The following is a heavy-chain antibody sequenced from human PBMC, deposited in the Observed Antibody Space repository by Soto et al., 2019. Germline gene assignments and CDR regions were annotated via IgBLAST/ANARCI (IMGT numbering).Heavy chain of an antibody. V-gene: IGHV3-23*01. Sequence: PGGSLRLSCVASGVTFSTYGMRWVRQAPGKGLEWVSTVSGSGGSTYYADSVRGRFTISRDNSKNTVYLQMNSLRAEDTAVYYCAKDAGYMNTWASDLWGQGTLVTVSS. J-gene: IGHJ5*02. D-gene: IGHD2-2*02. CDR2: VSGSGGST. CDR1: GVTFSTYG. CDR3: AKDAGYMNTWASDL.